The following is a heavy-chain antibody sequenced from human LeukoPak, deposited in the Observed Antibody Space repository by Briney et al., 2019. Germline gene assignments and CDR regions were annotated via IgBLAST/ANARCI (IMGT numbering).Heavy chain of an antibody. CDR1: GFSFSIYS. V-gene: IGHV3-30*04. CDR3: AREGGGGNGHNEDYFDF. D-gene: IGHD5-24*01. CDR2: ISFDGKDK. J-gene: IGHJ4*02. Sequence: PGGSLRLSCAASGFSFSIYSMHWVRQAPGKGLEWVAVISFDGKDKYYADSVKGRFTISRDNSKNTLYLHMNSLRAEDTAVYFCAREGGGGNGHNEDYFDFWGQGTLVTVSS.